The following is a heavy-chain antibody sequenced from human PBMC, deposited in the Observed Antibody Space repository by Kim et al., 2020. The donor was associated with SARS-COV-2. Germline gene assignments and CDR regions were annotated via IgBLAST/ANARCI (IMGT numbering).Heavy chain of an antibody. CDR2: IYYSGST. CDR3: ARVGSRKWWYFDL. D-gene: IGHD2-8*01. CDR1: GGSISSYY. V-gene: IGHV4-59*01. Sequence: SETLSLTCTVSGGSISSYYWSWIRQPPGKGLEWIGYIYYSGSTNYNPSLKSRVTISVDTSKNQFSLKLSSVTAADTAVYYCARVGSRKWWYFDLWGRGTLVTVSS. J-gene: IGHJ2*01.